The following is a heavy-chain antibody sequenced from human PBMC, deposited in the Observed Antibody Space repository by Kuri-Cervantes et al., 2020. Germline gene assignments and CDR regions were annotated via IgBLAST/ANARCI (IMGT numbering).Heavy chain of an antibody. V-gene: IGHV3-23*01. CDR2: ISGIGGTT. CDR1: GFTFSNYV. CDR3: AKAFPFQTYYYYGTFDY. D-gene: IGHD3-22*01. J-gene: IGHJ4*02. Sequence: GESLKISCAASGFTFSNYVMSWVRQAPGKGLEWVSVISGIGGTTYYADSVKGRFTISRDNSKNTLYLQMNSLRAEDTAVYYCAKAFPFQTYYYYGTFDYWGQGTLVTVSS.